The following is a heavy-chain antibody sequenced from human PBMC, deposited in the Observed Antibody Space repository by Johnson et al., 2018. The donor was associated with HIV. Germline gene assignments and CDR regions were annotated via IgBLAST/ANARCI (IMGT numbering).Heavy chain of an antibody. CDR2: IYSGGST. V-gene: IGHV3-66*01. Sequence: VQLVEYGGGLVLPGGSLRLSCAASGFTVSSNYMSWVRQAPGKGLEWVSVIYSGGSTYYADSVKGRFTISRDNSKDTLYLQMNSLRAEDTAIYSCARDRILTGYDAFDIWGQGTMVTVSS. CDR1: GFTVSSNY. J-gene: IGHJ3*02. CDR3: ARDRILTGYDAFDI. D-gene: IGHD3-9*01.